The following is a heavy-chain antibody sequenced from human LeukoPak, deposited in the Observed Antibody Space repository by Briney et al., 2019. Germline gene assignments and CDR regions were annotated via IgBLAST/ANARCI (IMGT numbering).Heavy chain of an antibody. J-gene: IGHJ4*02. CDR2: INHSGST. D-gene: IGHD1-26*01. V-gene: IGHV4-34*01. CDR1: GGSFSGYY. Sequence: SETLSLTCAVYGGSFSGYYWSWIRQPPGKGLEWIGEINHSGSTNYNPSLKSRVTISVDTSKNQFSLKLSSVTAADTAVYYCARGPHSVPRSYSGSYHGGAYWGQGTLVTVSS. CDR3: ARGPHSVPRSYSGSYHGGAY.